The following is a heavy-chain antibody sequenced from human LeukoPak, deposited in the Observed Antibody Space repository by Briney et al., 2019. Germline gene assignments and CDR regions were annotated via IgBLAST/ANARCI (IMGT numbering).Heavy chain of an antibody. Sequence: SETLSLTCTVSGGSISSYYWSWIRQPPGKGLEWNGYIYYSGSTNYNPSLKSRVTISVDTSKNQFSLKLSSVTAADTAVYYCARVVGAADYWGQGTLVTVSS. CDR1: GGSISSYY. D-gene: IGHD1-26*01. V-gene: IGHV4-59*01. CDR3: ARVVGAADY. CDR2: IYYSGST. J-gene: IGHJ4*02.